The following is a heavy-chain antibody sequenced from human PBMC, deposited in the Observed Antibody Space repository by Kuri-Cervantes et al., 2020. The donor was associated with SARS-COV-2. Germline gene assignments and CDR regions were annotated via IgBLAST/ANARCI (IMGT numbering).Heavy chain of an antibody. CDR3: AKETQRRYYDSSAQSRGDY. CDR1: GFTFSSYA. J-gene: IGHJ4*02. Sequence: GESLKISCAASGFTFSSYAMSWVRQAPGKGLEWVSAISGSGGSTYYADSVKGRFTISRDNSKNTLYLQMNGLRAEDTAVYYCAKETQRRYYDSSAQSRGDYWGQGTLVTVSS. V-gene: IGHV3-23*01. D-gene: IGHD3-22*01. CDR2: ISGSGGST.